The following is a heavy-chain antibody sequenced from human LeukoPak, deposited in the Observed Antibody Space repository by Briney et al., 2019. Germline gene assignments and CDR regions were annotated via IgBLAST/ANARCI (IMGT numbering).Heavy chain of an antibody. CDR2: ISGSGGST. CDR3: ASCGVSPASPLDYYYGMDV. V-gene: IGHV3-23*01. D-gene: IGHD2-21*01. CDR1: GLTFSSHQ. Sequence: PGGSLRLSCAASGLTFSSHQMSWVRQAPGKGLEWVSAISGSGGSTYYADSVKGRFTISRDNSKNTLYLQMNSLRAEDTAVYYCASCGVSPASPLDYYYGMDVWGQGTTVTVSS. J-gene: IGHJ6*02.